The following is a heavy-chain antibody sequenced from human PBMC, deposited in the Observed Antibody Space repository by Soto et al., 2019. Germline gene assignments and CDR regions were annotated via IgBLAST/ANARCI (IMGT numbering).Heavy chain of an antibody. Sequence: PGGSLRLSCAASGFTFSSYDMHWVRQATGNGLEWVSGIGTAGDTYYPGSVKGRFTISRENAKNSLYLQMNSLRAEDTAVYYCAKNCGGDCYTNFDFWGQGTLVTVSS. CDR3: AKNCGGDCYTNFDF. V-gene: IGHV3-13*01. CDR1: GFTFSSYD. CDR2: IGTAGDT. J-gene: IGHJ4*02. D-gene: IGHD2-21*02.